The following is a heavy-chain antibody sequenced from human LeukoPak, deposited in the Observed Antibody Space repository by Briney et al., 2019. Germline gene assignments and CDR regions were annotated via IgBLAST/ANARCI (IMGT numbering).Heavy chain of an antibody. Sequence: SETLSLTCTVSGGSISSYYWSWIRQPPGKGLEWIGYIYYSGSTNYNPSLKSRVTISVDTSKNQFSLKLSSVTAADTAVYHCARAKYYYDSSGHKLNWFDPWGQGTLVTVSS. CDR1: GGSISSYY. V-gene: IGHV4-59*01. D-gene: IGHD3-22*01. CDR3: ARAKYYYDSSGHKLNWFDP. J-gene: IGHJ5*02. CDR2: IYYSGST.